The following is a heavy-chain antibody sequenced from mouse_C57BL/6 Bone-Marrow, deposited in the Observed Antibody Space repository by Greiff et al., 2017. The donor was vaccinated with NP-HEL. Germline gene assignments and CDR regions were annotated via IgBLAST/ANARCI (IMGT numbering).Heavy chain of an antibody. Sequence: QVQLKESGPGLVQPSQRLSITCTVSGFSLTSYGVHWVRQSPGKGLEWLGVIWSGGSTDYNAAFISRLSISKDNSKSQVFFKMNSLQADDTAIYYCARNRGMVTTTDWYFDVWGTGTTVTVSS. CDR1: GFSLTSYG. CDR3: ARNRGMVTTTDWYFDV. D-gene: IGHD2-2*01. CDR2: IWSGGST. J-gene: IGHJ1*03. V-gene: IGHV2-2*01.